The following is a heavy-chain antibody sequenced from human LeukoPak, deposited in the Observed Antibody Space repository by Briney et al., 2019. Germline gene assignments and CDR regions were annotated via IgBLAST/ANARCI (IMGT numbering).Heavy chain of an antibody. J-gene: IGHJ4*02. D-gene: IGHD3-10*01. CDR3: AREKAPYGSGLDY. V-gene: IGHV3-66*01. CDR2: IYSGGTT. CDR1: GFTVSTNC. Sequence: GGSLRLSCAASGFTVSTNCMSWVRQAPGKGLEWVSVIYSGGTTYNADSVKGRFTISRDNSKNTLSLQMNSLRAEDTAVYYCAREKAPYGSGLDYWGQGTLVTVSS.